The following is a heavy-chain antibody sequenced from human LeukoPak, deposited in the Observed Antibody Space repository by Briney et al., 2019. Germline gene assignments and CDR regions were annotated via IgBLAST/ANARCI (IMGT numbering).Heavy chain of an antibody. CDR3: ARGGFSSSWYYFVY. Sequence: PSETLSLTCTVSGGSISSSSYYWGWIRQPPGKGLEWIGSIYYSGSTNYNPSLKSRVTISVDTSKNQFSLKLSSVTAADTAVYYCARGGFSSSWYYFVYWGQGTLVTVSS. CDR1: GGSISSSSYY. J-gene: IGHJ4*02. D-gene: IGHD6-13*01. V-gene: IGHV4-39*07. CDR2: IYYSGST.